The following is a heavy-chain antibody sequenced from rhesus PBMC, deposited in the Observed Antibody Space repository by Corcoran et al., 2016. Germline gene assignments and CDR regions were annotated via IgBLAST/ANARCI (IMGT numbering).Heavy chain of an antibody. CDR1: GGSISSNY. D-gene: IGHD6-25*01. CDR3: ARGGYSGSWNLGYFDY. Sequence: QLQLQESGPGLVKPSETLSLTCAVSGGSISSNYWSWIRQPPGKGLEWIGRISGRGGSTDYNPSLKSRVTNSTDTSKNQFSLKLSSVTAADTAVYYCARGGYSGSWNLGYFDYWGQGVLVTVSS. V-gene: IGHV4-173*01. CDR2: ISGRGGST. J-gene: IGHJ4*01.